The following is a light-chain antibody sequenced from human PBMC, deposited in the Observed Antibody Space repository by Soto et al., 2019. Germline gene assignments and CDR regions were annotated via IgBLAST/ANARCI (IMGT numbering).Light chain of an antibody. CDR1: SSDVGSYNL. V-gene: IGLV2-23*01. J-gene: IGLJ2*01. Sequence: QSALTQPASVSGSPGQSITISCTGTSSDVGSYNLVSWYQQHPGKAPKLMIYEGSKRPSGVSNRFSGSESGNTASLTISGLQAEDEADYYCCAYAGSNVVFGGGTKLTVL. CDR2: EGS. CDR3: CAYAGSNVV.